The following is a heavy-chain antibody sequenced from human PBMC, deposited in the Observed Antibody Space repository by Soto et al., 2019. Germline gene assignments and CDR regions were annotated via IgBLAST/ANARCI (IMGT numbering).Heavy chain of an antibody. CDR2: ISGSGGST. D-gene: IGHD2-2*01. CDR3: AKVRGIDVVVPAAMWIQLWLPFLDY. CDR1: GFTFSSYA. J-gene: IGHJ4*02. V-gene: IGHV3-23*01. Sequence: GGSLRLSCAASGFTFSSYAMSWVRQAPGKGLEWVSAISGSGGSTYYADSVKGRFTISRDNSKNTLYLQMNSLRAEDTAVYYCAKVRGIDVVVPAAMWIQLWLPFLDYWGQGTLVTVSS.